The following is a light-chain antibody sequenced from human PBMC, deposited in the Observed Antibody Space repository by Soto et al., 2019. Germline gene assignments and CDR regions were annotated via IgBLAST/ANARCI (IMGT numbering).Light chain of an antibody. V-gene: IGKV1-9*01. CDR1: QDISIY. CDR3: QPLDTFLLT. CDR2: AAS. J-gene: IGKJ4*01. Sequence: IHLTQSASSLSASVGARVTITGRASQDISIYLGWYQQKPGKAPKLLIYAASTLQSGVTSRFSGSGSGTDFTLTISSLQPEDFATYYCQPLDTFLLTVGGGTQVDIK.